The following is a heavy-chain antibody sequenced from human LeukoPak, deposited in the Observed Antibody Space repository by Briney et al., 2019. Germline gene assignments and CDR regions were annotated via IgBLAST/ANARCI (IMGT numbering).Heavy chain of an antibody. V-gene: IGHV1-18*01. CDR3: ATSTGGYSDLYFHY. CDR1: GYTFTAYG. D-gene: IGHD3-22*01. Sequence: ASVKVSCKASGYTFTAYGISWVRQAPGQGLEWMGWISGYNGVTKYAQRFEGRVAMTTDTSTTTAFMDLRSLRSDDTAVYFCATSTGGYSDLYFHYWGQGTLVPVSS. CDR2: ISGYNGVT. J-gene: IGHJ4*02.